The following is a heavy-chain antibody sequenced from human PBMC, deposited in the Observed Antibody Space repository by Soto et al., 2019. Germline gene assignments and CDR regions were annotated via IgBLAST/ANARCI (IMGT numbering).Heavy chain of an antibody. J-gene: IGHJ4*02. Sequence: EVQLLESGGGLIQPGGSLRLSCAASGFTFSDYAMTWVRQAPGKGLEWVSVITDSGGKTFYADYVKGRFSISRDNSKNTVYLEINSLRAEDTAVYYCAKGILSDYYGSGTYDYWGQGTLVTVSS. CDR2: ITDSGGKT. V-gene: IGHV3-23*01. CDR1: GFTFSDYA. D-gene: IGHD3-10*01. CDR3: AKGILSDYYGSGTYDY.